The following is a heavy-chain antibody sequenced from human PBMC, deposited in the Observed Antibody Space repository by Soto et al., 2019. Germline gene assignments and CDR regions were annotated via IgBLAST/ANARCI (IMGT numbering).Heavy chain of an antibody. Sequence: GGSLRLSCAASGLTFSSYTMNWVRQAPGKGLEWVASISSSYYIKYADSVKGRFTISRDNAKNSLYLQMNSLRAEDTAVYYCARGDVVVLTATSNFDYWGQGTLVTVSS. J-gene: IGHJ4*02. CDR3: ARGDVVVLTATSNFDY. V-gene: IGHV3-21*01. CDR1: GLTFSSYT. CDR2: ISSSYYI. D-gene: IGHD2-21*02.